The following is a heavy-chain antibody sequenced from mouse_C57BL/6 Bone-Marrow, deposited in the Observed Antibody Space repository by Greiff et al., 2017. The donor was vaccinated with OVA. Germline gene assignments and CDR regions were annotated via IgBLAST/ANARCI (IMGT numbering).Heavy chain of an antibody. CDR2: LDPSDSYT. D-gene: IGHD1-1*01. CDR1: GYTFTSYW. V-gene: IGHV1-69*01. J-gene: IGHJ3*01. CDR3: ARGPYYYGSSYVAY. Sequence: VQLQQPGAELVMPGASVKLSCKASGYTFTSYWMHWVKQRPGQGLEWIGELDPSDSYTNYNQKFKGKSTLTVDKSSSTAYMQLSSLTSEDSAVYYCARGPYYYGSSYVAYWGQGTLVTVSA.